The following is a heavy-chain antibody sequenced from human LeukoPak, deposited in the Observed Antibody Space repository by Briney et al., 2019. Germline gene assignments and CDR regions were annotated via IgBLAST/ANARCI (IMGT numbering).Heavy chain of an antibody. CDR2: IYYSGST. CDR1: GGSISSYY. J-gene: IGHJ2*01. Sequence: SETLSLTCTVSGGSISSYYWSWIRQSPGKGLEWIGYIYYSGSTNYNPSLKSRVTISVDTSKNQFSLKLSSVTAADTAVYYCARGASYWYFDLWGRGALVTVSS. V-gene: IGHV4-59*01. CDR3: ARGASYWYFDL.